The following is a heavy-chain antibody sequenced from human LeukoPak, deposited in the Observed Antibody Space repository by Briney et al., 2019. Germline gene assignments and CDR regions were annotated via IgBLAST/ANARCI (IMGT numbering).Heavy chain of an antibody. CDR3: ARDWEVVTAIGHAFDI. D-gene: IGHD2-21*02. J-gene: IGHJ3*02. Sequence: PSETLSLTCTVSGGSVSSGSYYWGWIRQPPGKGLEWIGYIYYSGSTNYNPSLKSRVTISVDTTKNQFSLKLSSVTAADTAVYYCARDWEVVTAIGHAFDIWGQGTMVTVS. CDR2: IYYSGST. CDR1: GGSVSSGSYY. V-gene: IGHV4-61*01.